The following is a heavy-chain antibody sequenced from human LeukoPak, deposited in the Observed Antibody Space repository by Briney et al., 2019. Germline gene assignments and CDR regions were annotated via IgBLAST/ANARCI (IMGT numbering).Heavy chain of an antibody. Sequence: ASVKVSCKASGYTFTSYDINWVRQAPGQRLEWMGWINAGNGNTKYSQKFQGRVTITRDTSASTAYMELSSLRSEDTAVYYCARGFSSGYLNYWGQGTLVTVSS. V-gene: IGHV1-3*01. CDR2: INAGNGNT. D-gene: IGHD3-22*01. CDR1: GYTFTSYD. CDR3: ARGFSSGYLNY. J-gene: IGHJ4*02.